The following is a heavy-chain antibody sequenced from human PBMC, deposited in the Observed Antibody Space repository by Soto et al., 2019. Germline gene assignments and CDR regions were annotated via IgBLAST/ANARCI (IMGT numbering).Heavy chain of an antibody. Sequence: QVQLVESGGGVVQPGRSLRLSCAASGFTFSSYGMHWVRQAPGKGLDWVAVIWFDGSNKYYADSVKGRFTISRDNSKNTRYLQMSSLRAEDTALYCCARASGPFDYWGQGTLVTVS. CDR1: GFTFSSYG. CDR2: IWFDGSNK. V-gene: IGHV3-33*01. J-gene: IGHJ4*02. CDR3: ARASGPFDY.